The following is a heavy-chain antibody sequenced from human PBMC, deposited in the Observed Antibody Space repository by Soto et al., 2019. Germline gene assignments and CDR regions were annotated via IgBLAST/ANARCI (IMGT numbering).Heavy chain of an antibody. CDR1: GGSIRTYY. D-gene: IGHD6-19*01. J-gene: IGHJ4*02. V-gene: IGHV4-59*08. CDR2: IYYTGST. Sequence: QVQLQESGPGLVKPSETLSLTCTVSGGSIRTYYWSWIRQPPGKGLEWIGYIYYTGSTNYNPSLESRVTISVDTSKNQCSLKLSSVTAADTAVYYCARHDVRTGWGFFDYWGQGTLVTVSS. CDR3: ARHDVRTGWGFFDY.